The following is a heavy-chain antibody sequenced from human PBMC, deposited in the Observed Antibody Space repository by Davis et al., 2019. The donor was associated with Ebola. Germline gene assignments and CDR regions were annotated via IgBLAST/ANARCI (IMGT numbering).Heavy chain of an antibody. D-gene: IGHD5-18*01. CDR2: INPNDGRT. V-gene: IGHV1-2*02. Sequence: ASVQVSCKASGYTFTNYYMHWVRQAPGQGLEWMGMINPNDGRTIYAQKFQDRVTMTIDTSINTAYLELDRLRSDDTAMYYCARGHTYGRWDDWFDPWGQGTLVTVSS. J-gene: IGHJ5*02. CDR3: ARGHTYGRWDDWFDP. CDR1: GYTFTNYY.